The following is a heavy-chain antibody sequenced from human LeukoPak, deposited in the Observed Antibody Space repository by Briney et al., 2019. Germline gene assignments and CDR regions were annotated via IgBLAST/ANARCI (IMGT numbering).Heavy chain of an antibody. Sequence: GGSLRLSCAASGFTFSTDWMQWVRHAPGKGLGWVSRIKSDGGTNYADSVKGRFTISRDNAKKTVSLQMNSLRPEDTGVYYCARAPSEIGGYYPEYFRHWGQGTLVTVSS. CDR1: GFTFSTDW. J-gene: IGHJ1*01. V-gene: IGHV3-74*01. CDR2: IKSDGGT. CDR3: ARAPSEIGGYYPEYFRH. D-gene: IGHD3-22*01.